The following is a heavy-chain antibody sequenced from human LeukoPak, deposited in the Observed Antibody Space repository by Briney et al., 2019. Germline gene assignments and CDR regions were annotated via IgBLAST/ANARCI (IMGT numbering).Heavy chain of an antibody. CDR1: GGSITGYS. CDR2: ISYRGAT. V-gene: IGHV4-59*01. J-gene: IGHJ4*02. Sequence: SETLSLTCTVSGGSITGYSWSWFRQSPVKGLEWIGYISYRGATNSNPSLKSRVTASLDMSKNQFSLKLNSVTAADTAVYYCARGVRYFGQNDYWGQGTLVTVSS. CDR3: ARGVRYFGQNDY. D-gene: IGHD3-9*01.